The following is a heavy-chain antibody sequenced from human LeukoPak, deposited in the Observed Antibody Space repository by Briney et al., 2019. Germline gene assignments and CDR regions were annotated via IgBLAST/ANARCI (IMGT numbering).Heavy chain of an antibody. Sequence: ASVKVSCKASGYTFTRYYMHWVRQAPGQGLEWRRWINPNRGGTTHAKQVQGRVTMTRDTSISTAYMELSRLRSDDPAVYYCAREGPRFVDTVNYYYYGMDVWGQGTTVTVSS. V-gene: IGHV1-2*02. D-gene: IGHD5-18*01. J-gene: IGHJ6*02. CDR2: INPNRGGT. CDR3: AREGPRFVDTVNYYYYGMDV. CDR1: GYTFTRYY.